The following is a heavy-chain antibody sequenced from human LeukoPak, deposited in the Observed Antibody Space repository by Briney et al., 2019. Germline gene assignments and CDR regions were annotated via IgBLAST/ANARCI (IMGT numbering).Heavy chain of an antibody. CDR1: GGSISSYY. V-gene: IGHV4-59*01. CDR3: AGVATVTYEFYYYYYMDV. CDR2: IYYSGST. D-gene: IGHD4-11*01. Sequence: PSETLSLTCTVSGGSISSYYWSWIRQPPGKGLEWIGYIYYSGSTNYNPSLKSRVTISVNTSKNQFSLKLSSVTAADTAVYYCAGVATVTYEFYYYYYMDVWGKGTTVTVSS. J-gene: IGHJ6*03.